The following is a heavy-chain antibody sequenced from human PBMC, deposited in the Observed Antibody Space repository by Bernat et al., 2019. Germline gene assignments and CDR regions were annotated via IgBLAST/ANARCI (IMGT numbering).Heavy chain of an antibody. Sequence: QVQLVESGGGVVQPGRSLRLSCAASGFTFSSYDMHWVRQAPGKGLEGVAVIWYDGSNKYYADSVKGRFTISRDNSKNTLYLQMNSLRAEDTAVYYCARDRGQLVLYYFDYWGQGTLVTVSS. D-gene: IGHD6-6*01. CDR3: ARDRGQLVLYYFDY. V-gene: IGHV3-33*01. CDR1: GFTFSSYD. J-gene: IGHJ4*02. CDR2: IWYDGSNK.